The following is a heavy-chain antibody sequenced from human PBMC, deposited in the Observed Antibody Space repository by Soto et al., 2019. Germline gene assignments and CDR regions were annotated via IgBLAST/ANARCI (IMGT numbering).Heavy chain of an antibody. Sequence: SETLSLTCTVSGGSISSGVYYWSWIRQPPGKGLEWIGYIYYSGSTNYNPSLKSRVTISVDTSKNQFSLRLSSVTAADTAVYYCARTELAVAGTFASDIWGQGTMVTVSS. CDR3: ARTELAVAGTFASDI. V-gene: IGHV4-61*08. CDR1: GGSISSGVYY. CDR2: IYYSGST. J-gene: IGHJ3*02. D-gene: IGHD6-19*01.